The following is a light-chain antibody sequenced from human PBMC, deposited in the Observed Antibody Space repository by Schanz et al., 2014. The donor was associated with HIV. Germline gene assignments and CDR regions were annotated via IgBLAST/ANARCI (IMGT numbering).Light chain of an antibody. Sequence: DIQMTQSPSTLSASVGDRITITCRASQSISGWLAWYQQKPGEAPNLLISEASTLKSGVPSRFSGSGSGTDFTLTISSLQPDDFATYYCQQVNSFPLTFGGGTKVEIK. CDR1: QSISGW. CDR2: EAS. V-gene: IGKV1-5*03. CDR3: QQVNSFPLT. J-gene: IGKJ4*01.